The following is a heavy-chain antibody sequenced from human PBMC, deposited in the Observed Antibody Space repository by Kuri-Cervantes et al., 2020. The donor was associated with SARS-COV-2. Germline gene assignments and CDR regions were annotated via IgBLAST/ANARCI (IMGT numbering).Heavy chain of an antibody. CDR1: GFTFSSYA. Sequence: GESLKISCAASGFTFSSYAMHWVRQAPGKGLEWVAVISYDGSNKYYADSVKGRFTISRDNSKNTLYLQMNSLRAEDTAVYFCARETRGWFDPWGQGALVTSPQ. CDR2: ISYDGSNK. V-gene: IGHV3-30-3*01. J-gene: IGHJ5*02. CDR3: ARETRGWFDP.